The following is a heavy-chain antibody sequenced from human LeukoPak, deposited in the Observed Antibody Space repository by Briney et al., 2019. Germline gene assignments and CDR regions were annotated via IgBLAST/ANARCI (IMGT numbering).Heavy chain of an antibody. D-gene: IGHD5-18*01. CDR1: GFTVNSNY. CDR2: IYSGGST. CDR3: ARGPPRGYSYGVAAY. Sequence: GGSLRLSCAASGFTVNSNYMSWVRQAPGKGLEWVSVIYSGGSTYYADSVKGRFTISRDNSKNTLYLQMNSLRAEDTAVYYCARGPPRGYSYGVAAYWGQGTLVTVSS. V-gene: IGHV3-66*01. J-gene: IGHJ4*02.